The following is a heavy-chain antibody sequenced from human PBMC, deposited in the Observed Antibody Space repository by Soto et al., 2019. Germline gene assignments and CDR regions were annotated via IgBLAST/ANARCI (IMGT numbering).Heavy chain of an antibody. Sequence: EVQVVASGGGLVQPGGSLRLSCTASGFTFSNYGMRWVRQAPGKGLEWVSSISSDGTDTYYVDSVKGRFTVSRDNSRNTLYLQMNSLRAEDTAVYYCAKIMHKIPYYGMDVWGQGTTVTVSS. CDR3: AKIMHKIPYYGMDV. CDR1: GFTFSNYG. D-gene: IGHD2-21*01. V-gene: IGHV3-23*04. J-gene: IGHJ6*01. CDR2: ISSDGTDT.